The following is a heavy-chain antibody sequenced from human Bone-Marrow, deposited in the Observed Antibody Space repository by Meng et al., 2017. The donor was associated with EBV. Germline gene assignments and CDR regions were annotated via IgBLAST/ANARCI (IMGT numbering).Heavy chain of an antibody. J-gene: IGHJ4*02. CDR2: IYYSSSN. CDR3: ARAGRGYGDFEYYFDY. V-gene: IGHV4-30-4*01. Sequence: QVPLQESRPVLVKPSHPLSLTCAVSADSLHRACYYWSWLRPPPGKGLQWIWYIYYSSSNYYTPSLKTRLTISLDTSKSQFSLKLYSVTAADTAMYYCARAGRGYGDFEYYFDYWGQGTLVTVSS. CDR1: ADSLHRACYY. D-gene: IGHD4-17*01.